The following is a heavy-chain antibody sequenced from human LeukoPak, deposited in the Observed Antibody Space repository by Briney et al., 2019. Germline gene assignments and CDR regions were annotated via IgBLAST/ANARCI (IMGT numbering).Heavy chain of an antibody. CDR2: IKQDGSEK. CDR1: GFIFSSYW. CDR3: ARVGITIFGGLDY. Sequence: PGGSLRLSCAASGFIFSSYWMSWVRQAPGKGLEWMANIKQDGSEKYYVDSVKGRFTISRDNAKNSLYLQMNSLRAEDTAVYYCARVGITIFGGLDYWGQGTLVTVSS. D-gene: IGHD3-3*01. V-gene: IGHV3-7*01. J-gene: IGHJ4*02.